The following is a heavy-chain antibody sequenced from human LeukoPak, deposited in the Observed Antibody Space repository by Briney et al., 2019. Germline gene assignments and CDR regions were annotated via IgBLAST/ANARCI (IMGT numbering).Heavy chain of an antibody. D-gene: IGHD2-8*01. CDR2: INHSGGT. Sequence: PSETLSLTCAVYGGSFSDYSWTWIRQPPGKGLQWIGEINHSGGTNHNPSLMSRVIMSVDTSKNQISLKVSSVTAADTAVYYCARDYIETASCASGVCYTGGFDPWGQGTLVTVSS. V-gene: IGHV4-34*01. CDR1: GGSFSDYS. J-gene: IGHJ5*02. CDR3: ARDYIETASCASGVCYTGGFDP.